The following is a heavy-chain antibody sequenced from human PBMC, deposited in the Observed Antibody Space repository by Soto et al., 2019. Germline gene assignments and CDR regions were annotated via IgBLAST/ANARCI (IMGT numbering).Heavy chain of an antibody. Sequence: QVQLVESGGGVVHPGRSLRLSCVTSGFRFSSFNMDWLRQTPGKGLEWVAAISHDGSDISYRDSVKGRFTISRDKSKNPLYLQMDSLRPDDAGVYYCAKESLDYYDLGRFYVPAFDYWGQGTPVSVSS. CDR2: ISHDGSDI. D-gene: IGHD3-10*01. V-gene: IGHV3-30*18. CDR1: GFRFSSFN. J-gene: IGHJ4*02. CDR3: AKESLDYYDLGRFYVPAFDY.